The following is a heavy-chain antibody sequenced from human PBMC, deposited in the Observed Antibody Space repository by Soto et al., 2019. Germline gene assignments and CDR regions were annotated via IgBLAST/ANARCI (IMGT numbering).Heavy chain of an antibody. J-gene: IGHJ4*02. V-gene: IGHV4-39*01. D-gene: IGHD3-9*01. CDR3: ARLEGLATISYYFDF. CDR1: DDSLNSDKYF. Sequence: PSETLSLTCSVSDDSLNSDKYFWGWIRQPPGKGLEWIGSIYYRGNAYYNPSLQTRVTISLDKSKSQFSPKLNSVTAADSAVYFCARLEGLATISYYFDFWGPGALVTVSS. CDR2: IYYRGNA.